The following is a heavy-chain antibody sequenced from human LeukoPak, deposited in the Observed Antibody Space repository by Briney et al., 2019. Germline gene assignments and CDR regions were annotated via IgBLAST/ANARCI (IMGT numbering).Heavy chain of an antibody. CDR3: ARPAYTAAYDL. CDR1: GFTFKIYW. Sequence: GGSLRLSCVASGFTFKIYWMMWARQAPGKGLEWVANMKGDGSEIHYADSVEGRFTISRDNAKNTLYLQMNSLRAEDTALYYCARPAYTAAYDLWGRGTMVTVSS. D-gene: IGHD3-16*01. CDR2: MKGDGSEI. J-gene: IGHJ3*01. V-gene: IGHV3-7*01.